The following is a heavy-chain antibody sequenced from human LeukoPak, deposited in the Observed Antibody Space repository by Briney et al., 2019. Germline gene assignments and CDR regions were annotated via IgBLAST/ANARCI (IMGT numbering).Heavy chain of an antibody. Sequence: GGSLRLSCAASGFTFSNYWMHWVRQAPGKGLIWVSRISDAGDHTFYADSVKGRFAMSRDNAKNTLYLRMNSLRAEDTAVYYCARVTGGYNLVDYWGQGTLVTVSS. J-gene: IGHJ4*02. V-gene: IGHV3-74*01. D-gene: IGHD5-24*01. CDR1: GFTFSNYW. CDR3: ARVTGGYNLVDY. CDR2: ISDAGDHT.